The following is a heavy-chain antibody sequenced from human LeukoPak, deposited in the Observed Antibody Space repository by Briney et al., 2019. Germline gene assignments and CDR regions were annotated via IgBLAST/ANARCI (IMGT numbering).Heavy chain of an antibody. V-gene: IGHV3-74*01. CDR3: ATYWRGLGFDP. Sequence: SGTLRLSCVASGFILSVSWMHWVRQVPRKGLGWVSLITSDGSITNYADSVKGRFTVSRDNAKNTLYLQMNSLRAEDTALYYCATYWRGLGFDPWGQGTLVTVSS. CDR1: GFILSVSW. CDR2: ITSDGSIT. J-gene: IGHJ5*02. D-gene: IGHD3/OR15-3a*01.